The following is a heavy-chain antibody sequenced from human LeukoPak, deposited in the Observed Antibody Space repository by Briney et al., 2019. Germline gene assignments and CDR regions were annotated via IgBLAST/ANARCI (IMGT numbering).Heavy chain of an antibody. Sequence: PSETLSLTCTVSGGSISSSTYFWGWIRQPPGKGLEWIGNVYYTGSTYHNPSLKSRVTISVDTSKNLFSLKLSSVTAADTAVYYCARYGSGSSDPPRAFDIWGQGTRVTVSS. CDR2: VYYTGST. J-gene: IGHJ3*02. CDR1: GGSISSSTYF. D-gene: IGHD3-10*01. CDR3: ARYGSGSSDPPRAFDI. V-gene: IGHV4-39*01.